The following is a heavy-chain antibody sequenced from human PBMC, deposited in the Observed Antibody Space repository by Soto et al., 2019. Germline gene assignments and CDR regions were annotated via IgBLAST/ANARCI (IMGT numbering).Heavy chain of an antibody. D-gene: IGHD4-4*01. J-gene: IGHJ4*02. V-gene: IGHV1-69*01. Sequence: QGQLSQSGAEVRSPGSSVKVSCMASGCSFSDSAFSWLRQSPGQGLEWVGGIIPMFAATKYAQAFQGRVTITADASMRTVYSALSALTNDDSALYFCARGGIVAVPASLSSYDDYTHYRFDAWGQGTLVAVS. CDR1: GCSFSDSA. CDR2: IIPMFAAT. CDR3: ARGGIVAVPASLSSYDDYTHYRFDA.